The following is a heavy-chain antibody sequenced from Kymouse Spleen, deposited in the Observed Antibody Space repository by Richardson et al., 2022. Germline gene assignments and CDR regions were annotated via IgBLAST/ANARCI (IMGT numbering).Heavy chain of an antibody. CDR1: GFTFDDYA. D-gene: IGHD3-10*01. J-gene: IGHJ6*02. CDR3: AKDATMVPTGMDV. V-gene: IGHV3-9*01. Sequence: EVQLVESGGGLVQPGRSLRLSCAASGFTFDDYAMHWVRQAPGKGLEWVSGISWNSGSIGYADSVKGRFTISRDNAKNSLYLQMNSLRAEDTALYYCAKDATMVPTGMDVWGQGTTVTVSS. CDR2: ISWNSGSI.